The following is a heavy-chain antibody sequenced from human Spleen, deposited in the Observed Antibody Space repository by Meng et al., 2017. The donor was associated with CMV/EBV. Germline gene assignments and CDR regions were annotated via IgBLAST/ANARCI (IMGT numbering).Heavy chain of an antibody. Sequence: YGGSFSGYYWTWIHQPPGKGLEWIGEINHSGSTNDNPSLKSRVTISIDTSKNQFSLKLSSVTAADTAVYYCARSIAGMTTVTTVSDYWGQGNLVTVSS. J-gene: IGHJ4*02. D-gene: IGHD4-17*01. CDR3: ARSIAGMTTVTTVSDY. CDR1: GGSFSGYY. V-gene: IGHV4-34*01. CDR2: INHSGST.